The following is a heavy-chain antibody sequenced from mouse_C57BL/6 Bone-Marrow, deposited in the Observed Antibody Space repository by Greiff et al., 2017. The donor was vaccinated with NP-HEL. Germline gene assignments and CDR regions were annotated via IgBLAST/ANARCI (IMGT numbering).Heavy chain of an antibody. CDR2: IYPGDGDT. V-gene: IGHV1-80*01. Sequence: SGAEGEERGSSVKLSCKLSGYPFSRHWMNWVKQMPAHCLEWIGQIYPGDGDTNYNGKFKGKATLTADKSSSTAYMQLSSLTSEDSAVYFCARGDYYGSFYAMDYWGQGTSVTVSS. D-gene: IGHD1-1*01. CDR1: GYPFSRHW. J-gene: IGHJ4*01. CDR3: ARGDYYGSFYAMDY.